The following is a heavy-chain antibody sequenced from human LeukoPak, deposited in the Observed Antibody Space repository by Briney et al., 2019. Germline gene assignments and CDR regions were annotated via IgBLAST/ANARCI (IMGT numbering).Heavy chain of an antibody. V-gene: IGHV1-18*01. CDR2: ISAYNGNT. D-gene: IGHD5-18*01. Sequence: SVKVSCKASGYTFPSYGINWVRQAPGHGLEWMGWISAYNGNTNYARKLQGRVTMTTDTSTSTAYMELRSLRSDDTAVYYCARAEGRGYSYGPPDFDYWGQGTLVTVSS. CDR1: GYTFPSYG. CDR3: ARAEGRGYSYGPPDFDY. J-gene: IGHJ4*02.